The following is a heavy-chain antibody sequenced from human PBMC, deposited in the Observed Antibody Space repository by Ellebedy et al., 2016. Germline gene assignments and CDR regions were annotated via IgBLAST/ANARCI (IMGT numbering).Heavy chain of an antibody. CDR1: GGTFSSYA. CDR2: IIPILGIA. V-gene: IGHV1-69*04. D-gene: IGHD3/OR15-3a*01. CDR3: AREGLGLEGRGDYYYGMDV. Sequence: ASVKVSCKASGGTFSSYAISWVRQAPGQGLEWMGRIIPILGIANYAQKFQGRVTITADKSTSTAYMELSSLRSEDTAVYYCAREGLGLEGRGDYYYGMDVWGQGTTVTVSS. J-gene: IGHJ6*02.